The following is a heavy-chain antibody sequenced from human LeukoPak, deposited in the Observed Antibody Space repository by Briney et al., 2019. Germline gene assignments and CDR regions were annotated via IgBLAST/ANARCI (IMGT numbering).Heavy chain of an antibody. V-gene: IGHV3-74*01. CDR1: GFTFSSYW. D-gene: IGHD3-22*01. CDR2: INPDGSDT. Sequence: GGSLRLSCAASGFTFSSYWMHWVRQAPGKGLVWVSRINPDGSDTIYADSVKGRFTISRDNAKNTLYLQMNTLRVDDTAIYFCARDLGWLFSYWGRGTLVTVSS. CDR3: ARDLGWLFSY. J-gene: IGHJ4*02.